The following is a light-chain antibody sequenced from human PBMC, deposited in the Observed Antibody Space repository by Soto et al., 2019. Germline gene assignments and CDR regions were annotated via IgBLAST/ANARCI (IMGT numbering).Light chain of an antibody. Sequence: EVVLTQSPGTLSLSPGEGATLSCRASQSVSSRYLAWYQQKPGQAPRLLINDASSRATGIPDRFSGSGSGTEFTLTISSLQPEDFATYYCQQLNSYPITFGQGTRLEN. CDR2: DAS. CDR1: QSVSSRY. CDR3: QQLNSYPIT. J-gene: IGKJ5*01. V-gene: IGKV3D-20*02.